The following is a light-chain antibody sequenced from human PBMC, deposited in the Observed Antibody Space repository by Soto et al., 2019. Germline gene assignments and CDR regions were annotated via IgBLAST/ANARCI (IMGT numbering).Light chain of an antibody. CDR2: GAS. Sequence: EIVMTQSPATLSVSPGERATLSCRASQSISTYLAWYQQKPGQAPRLLIYGASTRATGIPATFSGSGSGTEFTLTISSLQSEDFAVYYCQQYHNWPSYTFGQGTKLEIK. CDR1: QSISTY. CDR3: QQYHNWPSYT. V-gene: IGKV3-15*01. J-gene: IGKJ2*01.